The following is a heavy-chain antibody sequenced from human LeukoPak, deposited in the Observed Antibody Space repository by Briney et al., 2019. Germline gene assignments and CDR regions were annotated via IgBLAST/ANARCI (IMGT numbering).Heavy chain of an antibody. CDR3: AKDNAYYYADY. J-gene: IGHJ4*02. D-gene: IGHD3-10*01. V-gene: IGHV3-30-3*01. CDR2: ISYDGSNK. Sequence: GGSLRLSCAASGFTFSSYTMHWVRQAPGKGLEWVAVISYDGSNKYYADSVKGRFTISRDNSKSTLFLQMNSPSAEDTAVYYCAKDNAYYYADYWGQGTLVTVSS. CDR1: GFTFSSYT.